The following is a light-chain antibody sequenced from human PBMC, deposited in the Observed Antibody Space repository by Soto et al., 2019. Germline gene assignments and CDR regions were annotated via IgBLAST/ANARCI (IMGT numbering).Light chain of an antibody. V-gene: IGLV2-8*01. CDR1: SSDVGGYNY. CDR3: SSYAGSNNLV. Sequence: QYALTQPPSASGSPGQSVTISCTGTSSDVGGYNYVSWYQQHPGKAPKLMIYEVSERPSGVPDRFSGSKSGNTASLTVSGLPAEDEADYYCSSYAGSNNLVFGGGTKVTVL. CDR2: EVS. J-gene: IGLJ3*02.